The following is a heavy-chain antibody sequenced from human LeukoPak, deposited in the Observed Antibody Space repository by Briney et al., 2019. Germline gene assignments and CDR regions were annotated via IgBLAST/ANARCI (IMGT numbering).Heavy chain of an antibody. J-gene: IGHJ4*02. CDR3: ARLVRRSIAAAGTFAGKVEY. CDR1: GGSISSGGYY. V-gene: IGHV4-31*03. CDR2: IYYSGST. Sequence: SQTLSLTCTVSGGSISSGGYYWSWIRQHPGKGLEWIGYIYYSGSTYYNPSLKSRVTISVDTSKNQFSLKLSSVTAADTAVYYCARLVRRSIAAAGTFAGKVEYWGQGTLVTVSS. D-gene: IGHD6-13*01.